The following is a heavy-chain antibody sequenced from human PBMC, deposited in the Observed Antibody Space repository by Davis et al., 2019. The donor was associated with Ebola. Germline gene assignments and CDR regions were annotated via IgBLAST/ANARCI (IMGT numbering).Heavy chain of an antibody. J-gene: IGHJ5*02. D-gene: IGHD3-3*01. CDR2: ISAYNGNT. CDR1: GYTFTSYG. V-gene: IGHV1-18*01. CDR3: ARGSGYYTDNWFDP. Sequence: ASVKVSCKASGYTFTSYGISWVRQAPGQGLEWMGWISAYNGNTNYAQKFQGRVTITADESTSTAYMELSSLRSEDTAVYYCARGSGYYTDNWFDPWGQGTLVTVSS.